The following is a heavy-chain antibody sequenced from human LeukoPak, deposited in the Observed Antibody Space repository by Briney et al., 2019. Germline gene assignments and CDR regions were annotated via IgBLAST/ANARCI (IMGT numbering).Heavy chain of an antibody. Sequence: GRSLRLSCAASGFTFSSYGMHWVRQAPGRGLEWVAVIWYDGSNKYYADSVKGRFTISRDNSKNTLYLQMNSLRAEDTAVYYCARDQDDFWSGYSSFDYWGQGTLVTVSS. J-gene: IGHJ4*02. CDR1: GFTFSSYG. D-gene: IGHD3-3*01. V-gene: IGHV3-33*01. CDR3: ARDQDDFWSGYSSFDY. CDR2: IWYDGSNK.